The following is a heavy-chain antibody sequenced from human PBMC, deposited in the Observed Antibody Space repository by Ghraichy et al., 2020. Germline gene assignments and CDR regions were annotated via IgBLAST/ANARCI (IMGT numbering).Heavy chain of an antibody. CDR2: IKSDGSDS. CDR3: ARDPYGDYKYGGTDY. V-gene: IGHV3-7*01. Sequence: GESLNISCAASGFNFARHWMSWVRQVPGKGLEWVASIKSDGSDSFYVDSVKGRFTISRDNAENSVSLEMTSLRADDTAIYYCARDPYGDYKYGGTDYWGRGTLVSVPS. J-gene: IGHJ4*02. D-gene: IGHD4-17*01. CDR1: GFNFARHW.